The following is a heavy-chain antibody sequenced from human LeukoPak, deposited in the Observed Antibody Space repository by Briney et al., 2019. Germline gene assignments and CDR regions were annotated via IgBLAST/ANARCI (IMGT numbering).Heavy chain of an antibody. V-gene: IGHV1-69*05. CDR1: GGTFSSYA. CDR2: IIPIFGTA. CDR3: ARALLAVTTFSGAFDI. D-gene: IGHD4-17*01. J-gene: IGHJ3*02. Sequence: SVKVSCKASGGTFSSYAISWVRQAPGQGLEWMGRIIPIFGTANYAQKFQGRVTITTDESTGTAYMELSSLRSEDTAVYYCARALLAVTTFSGAFDIWGRGTMVTVSS.